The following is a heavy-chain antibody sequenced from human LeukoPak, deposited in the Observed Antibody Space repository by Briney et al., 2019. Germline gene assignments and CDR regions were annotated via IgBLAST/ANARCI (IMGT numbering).Heavy chain of an antibody. CDR3: ARDASRSTVFDY. J-gene: IGHJ4*02. Sequence: ASVKVSCKASGGTFSSYAISWVRQAPGQGLEWMGWISAYNGNTNYAQKLQGRVTMTTDTSTSTAYMELRSLRSDDTAVYYCARDASRSTVFDYWGQGTLVTVSS. V-gene: IGHV1-18*01. CDR2: ISAYNGNT. CDR1: GGTFSSYA. D-gene: IGHD4-17*01.